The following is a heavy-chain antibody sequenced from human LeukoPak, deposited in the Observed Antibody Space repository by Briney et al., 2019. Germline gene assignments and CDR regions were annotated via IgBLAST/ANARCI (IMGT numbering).Heavy chain of an antibody. V-gene: IGHV5-51*01. CDR3: ARETDTYGSGTSFDY. Sequence: GESLQISCKGSGCTFSNNWIGWVRQTPGQGLEWVALIFPGGSEIRYGPAFQGQVTISADKSINTIYLHWNSLKASDSALYYCARETDTYGSGTSFDYWGQGTLVTVSS. CDR2: IFPGGSEI. CDR1: GCTFSNNW. D-gene: IGHD3-10*01. J-gene: IGHJ4*02.